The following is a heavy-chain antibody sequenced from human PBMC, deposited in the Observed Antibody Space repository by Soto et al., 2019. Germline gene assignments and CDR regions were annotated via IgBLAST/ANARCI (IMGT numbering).Heavy chain of an antibody. V-gene: IGHV3-23*01. J-gene: IGHJ6*03. CDR1: GFTFSSYA. Sequence: VGSLRLSWTASGFTFSSYAMSLVLKNPGKLLEFFSAISGSGGITYYADSAKGRFTISRDNSKNTLYLQMNSLRAEDTAVYYCAKLAAPGHYYMEVWGKGTTVTVSS. CDR3: AKLAAPGHYYMEV. D-gene: IGHD6-13*01. CDR2: ISGSGGIT.